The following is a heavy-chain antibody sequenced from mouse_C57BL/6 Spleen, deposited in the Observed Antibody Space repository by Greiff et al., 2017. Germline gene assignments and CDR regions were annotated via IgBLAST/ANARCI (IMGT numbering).Heavy chain of an antibody. CDR3: ARKPSITTVVAPYAMDY. V-gene: IGHV2-2*01. CDR2: IWSGGST. D-gene: IGHD1-1*01. Sequence: VQGVESGPGLVQPSQSLSITCTVSGFSLTSYGVHWVRQSPGKGLEWLGVIWSGGSTDYNAAFISRLSISKDNSKSQVFFKMNSLQADDTAIYYCARKPSITTVVAPYAMDYWGQGTSVTVSS. J-gene: IGHJ4*01. CDR1: GFSLTSYG.